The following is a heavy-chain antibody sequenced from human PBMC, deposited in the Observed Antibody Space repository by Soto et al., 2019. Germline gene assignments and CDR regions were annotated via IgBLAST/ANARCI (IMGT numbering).Heavy chain of an antibody. V-gene: IGHV1-18*04. CDR3: ARDIRTTVTTYFDY. D-gene: IGHD4-17*01. Sequence: QVQLVQSGAEVKKPGASVKVSCKASGYTFTSYGISWVRHAPGQGLEWMGWISAYNGNTNYAQKLQGRVTMTTDTSTSTAYMELRSMRSDATAVYYCARDIRTTVTTYFDYWGQGTLVTVSS. CDR1: GYTFTSYG. J-gene: IGHJ4*02. CDR2: ISAYNGNT.